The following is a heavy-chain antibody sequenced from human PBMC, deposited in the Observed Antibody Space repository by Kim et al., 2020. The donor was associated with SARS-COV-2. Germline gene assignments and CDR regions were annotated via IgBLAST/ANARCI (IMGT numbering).Heavy chain of an antibody. V-gene: IGHV1-69*13. D-gene: IGHD5-18*01. CDR2: IIPIFGTA. Sequence: SVKVSCKASGGTFSSYAISWVRQAPGQGLEWMGWIIPIFGTANYAQKFQGRVTITADESTSTAYMELSSLRAEDTAVYYCARERGYSTPFDYWGQGTLVTVSS. CDR3: ARERGYSTPFDY. CDR1: GGTFSSYA. J-gene: IGHJ4*02.